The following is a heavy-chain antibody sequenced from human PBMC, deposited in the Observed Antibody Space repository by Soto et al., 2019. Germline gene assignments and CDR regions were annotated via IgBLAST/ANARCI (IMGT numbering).Heavy chain of an antibody. CDR3: ARDDLRHYDILTGYPQNAFDI. J-gene: IGHJ3*02. V-gene: IGHV3-21*01. D-gene: IGHD3-9*01. CDR2: ISSSSSYI. CDR1: GFTFSSYS. Sequence: PGGSLRLSCAASGFTFSSYSMSWVRQAPGKGLEWVSSISSSSSYIYYADSVKGRFTISRDNAKNSLYLQMNSLRAEDTAVYYCARDDLRHYDILTGYPQNAFDIWGQGTMVTVSS.